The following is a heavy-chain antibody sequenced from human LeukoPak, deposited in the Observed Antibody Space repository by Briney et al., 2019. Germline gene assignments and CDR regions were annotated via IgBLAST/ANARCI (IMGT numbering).Heavy chain of an antibody. CDR3: ARAMDV. Sequence: PGGSLRLSCAASGFTFSNAWMNWVRQAPGKGLEWVANIKQDGSEKYYVDSVKGRFTISRDNAKNSLYLQMNSLRAEDTAVYYCARAMDVWGQGTTVTVSS. CDR2: IKQDGSEK. J-gene: IGHJ6*02. CDR1: GFTFSNAW. V-gene: IGHV3-7*01.